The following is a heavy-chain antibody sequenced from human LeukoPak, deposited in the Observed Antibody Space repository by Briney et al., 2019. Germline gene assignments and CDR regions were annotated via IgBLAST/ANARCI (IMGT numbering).Heavy chain of an antibody. V-gene: IGHV3-21*01. D-gene: IGHD3-22*01. CDR2: ISYSSTYI. Sequence: GGSLRLSCAASGFTFNSYRMNWVRQAPGKGLEWVSSISYSSTYIYYADSVEGRFTISRDNAKKSLYLQMNSLRAEDTAVYYCARDYYDTPYFEYWGQGTLVTVSS. J-gene: IGHJ4*02. CDR1: GFTFNSYR. CDR3: ARDYYDTPYFEY.